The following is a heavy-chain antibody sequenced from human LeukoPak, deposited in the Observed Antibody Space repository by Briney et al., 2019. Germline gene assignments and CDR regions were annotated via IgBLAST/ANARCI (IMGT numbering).Heavy chain of an antibody. Sequence: GGSLRLSCTASGFTVSGTLMDWVRQAPGKGLEWVSYISSSSSTIYYADSVKGRFTISRDNAKNSLYLQMNSLRAEDTAVYYCARVLLWFGESSGGFDYWGQGTLVTVSS. J-gene: IGHJ4*02. V-gene: IGHV3-48*04. CDR3: ARVLLWFGESSGGFDY. D-gene: IGHD3-10*01. CDR2: ISSSSSTI. CDR1: GFTVSGTL.